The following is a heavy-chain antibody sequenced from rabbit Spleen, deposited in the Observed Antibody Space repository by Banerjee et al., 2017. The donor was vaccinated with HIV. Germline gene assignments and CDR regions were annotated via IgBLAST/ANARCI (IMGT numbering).Heavy chain of an antibody. D-gene: IGHD2-1*01. V-gene: IGHV1S45*01. J-gene: IGHJ4*01. Sequence: QEQLEESGGDLVKPGASLTLTCTASGIDLSSVHHMCWVRQAPGKGPEWIACIYATVASSTWYASWAKGRFTISKASSTTVTLQMTSLTAADTATYFCARTTYYDDYDYFNLWGPGTLVTVS. CDR2: IYATVASST. CDR3: ARTTYYDDYDYFNL. CDR1: GIDLSSVHH.